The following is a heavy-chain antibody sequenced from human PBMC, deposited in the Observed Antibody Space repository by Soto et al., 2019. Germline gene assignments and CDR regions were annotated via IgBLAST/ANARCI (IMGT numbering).Heavy chain of an antibody. CDR1: GASLYNGVYF. J-gene: IGHJ4*02. Sequence: QVQLQESGPGLVRPSQTLSLTCSVSGASLYNGVYFWSWIRQSPGKGLEWIGHIHNSGRPYNNPSLRSRVTLSEDTSMNQFSLALTSVTASDTAMYYCARGPTTEKVDSLGEGILVTVSS. V-gene: IGHV4-30-4*01. CDR2: IHNSGRP. CDR3: ARGPTTEKVDS.